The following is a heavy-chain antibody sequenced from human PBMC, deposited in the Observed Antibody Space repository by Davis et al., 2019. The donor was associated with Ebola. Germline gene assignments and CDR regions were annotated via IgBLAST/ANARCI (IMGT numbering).Heavy chain of an antibody. J-gene: IGHJ6*02. CDR2: ISSSSTI. Sequence: PGGSLRLSCAASGFTFSSYSMNWVRQAPGKGLEWVSYISSSSTIYYADSVKGRFTISRDNAKNTLYLQMNSLRAEDTAVYYCARDGGYCSSTSCQEIYYYYYGMDVWGQGTTVTVSS. CDR3: ARDGGYCSSTSCQEIYYYYYGMDV. D-gene: IGHD2-2*01. CDR1: GFTFSSYS. V-gene: IGHV3-48*04.